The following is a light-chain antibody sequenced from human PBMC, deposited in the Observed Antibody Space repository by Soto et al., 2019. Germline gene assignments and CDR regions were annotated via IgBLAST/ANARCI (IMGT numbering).Light chain of an antibody. CDR3: QQYGSSSLFT. J-gene: IGKJ3*01. CDR1: QSVSSSY. CDR2: GAS. Sequence: EIVLTQSPGTLSLSPGERATLSCRASQSVSSSYLAWYQQKPGQAPRLLIYGASSRATGIPDRFSGSGSGTDFTLTISRLEPEDLAVYYGQQYGSSSLFTFGPGTKVDIK. V-gene: IGKV3-20*01.